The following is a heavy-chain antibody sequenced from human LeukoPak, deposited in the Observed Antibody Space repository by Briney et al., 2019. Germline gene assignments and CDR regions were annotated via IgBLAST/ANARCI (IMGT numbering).Heavy chain of an antibody. V-gene: IGHV4-4*02. CDR2: IYHSGST. D-gene: IGHD4-17*01. J-gene: IGHJ4*02. Sequence: SETVSLTFAVSGGSISGTNWWGWVRQPPGKGLEWIGEIYHSGSTNYNPSLKSRVTISVDKSNNQFALKLTSVTAADTAVYYCARNYGDNNFDYWGQGTLVTVSS. CDR1: GGSISGTNW. CDR3: ARNYGDNNFDY.